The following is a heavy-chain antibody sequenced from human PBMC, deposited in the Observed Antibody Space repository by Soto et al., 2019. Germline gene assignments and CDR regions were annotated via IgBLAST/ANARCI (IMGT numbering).Heavy chain of an antibody. J-gene: IGHJ6*02. CDR2: IYYSGST. CDR1: GGSVSSGSYY. Sequence: LSLTCTVSGGSVSSGSYYWSWIRQPPGKGLAWIGYIYYSGSTNYNPSLKSRVTISVDTSKNQFSLKLSSVTAADTAVYYCARDRRYFYGSGRAGGLDVWGQGTTVTVSS. CDR3: ARDRRYFYGSGRAGGLDV. D-gene: IGHD3-10*01. V-gene: IGHV4-61*01.